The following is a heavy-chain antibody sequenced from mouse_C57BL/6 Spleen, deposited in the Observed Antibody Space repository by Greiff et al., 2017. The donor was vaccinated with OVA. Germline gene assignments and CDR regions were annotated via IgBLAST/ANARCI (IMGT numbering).Heavy chain of an antibody. V-gene: IGHV1-42*01. CDR3: ARGDDYDAWFAY. CDR2: INPSTGGT. CDR1: GYSFTGYY. J-gene: IGHJ3*01. Sequence: DVQLQESGPELVKPGASVKISCKASGYSFTGYYMNWVKQSPEKSLEWIGEINPSTGGTTYNQKFKAKATLTVDKSSSTAYMQLKSLTSEDSAVYYCARGDDYDAWFAYWGQGTLVTVSA. D-gene: IGHD2-4*01.